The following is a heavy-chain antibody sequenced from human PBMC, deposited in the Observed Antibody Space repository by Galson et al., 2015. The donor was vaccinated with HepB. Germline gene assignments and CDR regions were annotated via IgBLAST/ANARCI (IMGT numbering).Heavy chain of an antibody. CDR2: ISSSSSTI. CDR1: GFTFSSYS. J-gene: IGHJ4*02. V-gene: IGHV3-48*02. CDR3: AREIDGYNDTPDY. D-gene: IGHD5-24*01. Sequence: SLRLSCAASGFTFSSYSMNWVRQAPGKGLEWVSYISSSSSTIYYADSVKGRFTISRDNAKNSLYLQMNSLRDEDTAVYYCAREIDGYNDTPDYWGQGTLVTVSS.